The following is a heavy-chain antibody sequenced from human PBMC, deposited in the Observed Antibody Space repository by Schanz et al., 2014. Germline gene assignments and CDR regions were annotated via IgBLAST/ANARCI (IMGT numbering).Heavy chain of an antibody. CDR3: AKGRFGELSAFDI. J-gene: IGHJ3*02. V-gene: IGHV3-48*01. CDR2: ISSSSSTR. CDR1: GFTFSSYA. D-gene: IGHD3-10*01. Sequence: MQLVESGGGLVKPGGSLRLSCAASGFTFSSYAMSWVRQAPGKGLEWVSYISSSSSTRYYADSVKGRFTISRDNAKNSLFLQMNSLRAEDTAVYYCAKGRFGELSAFDIWGQGTMVTVSS.